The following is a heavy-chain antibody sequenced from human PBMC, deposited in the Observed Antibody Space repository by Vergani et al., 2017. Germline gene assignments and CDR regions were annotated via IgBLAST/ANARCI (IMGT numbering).Heavy chain of an antibody. D-gene: IGHD3-22*01. CDR2: IIPIFGTA. CDR1: GGTFSSYA. J-gene: IGHJ4*02. Sequence: QVQLVQSGAEVKKPGSSVKVSCKASGGTFSSYAISWVRQAPGQGPEWMGRIIPIFGTANYAQKFQGRVTITADESTSTAYMELSSLRSEDTAVYYCARDRGYYYDSSGYGTDYWGQGTLVTVSS. CDR3: ARDRGYYYDSSGYGTDY. V-gene: IGHV1-69*13.